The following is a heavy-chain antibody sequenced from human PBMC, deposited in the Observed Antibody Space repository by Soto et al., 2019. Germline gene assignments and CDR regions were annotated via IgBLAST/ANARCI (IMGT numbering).Heavy chain of an antibody. D-gene: IGHD3-10*01. Sequence: GESLNLSWQCSGYSFTSYWLSWVRQMPGKGLEWMGRIDPSDSHTNYSPSFQGHVTISADKSISTAYLQWSSRKASDTAMYYCARQWRYYYGSGSQTGYYYYYGMDVWGQGTTVTVSS. CDR1: GYSFTSYW. V-gene: IGHV5-10-1*01. CDR2: IDPSDSHT. CDR3: ARQWRYYYGSGSQTGYYYYYGMDV. J-gene: IGHJ6*02.